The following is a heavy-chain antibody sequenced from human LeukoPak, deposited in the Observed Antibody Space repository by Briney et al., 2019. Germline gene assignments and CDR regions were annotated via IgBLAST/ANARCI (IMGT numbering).Heavy chain of an antibody. Sequence: SETLSLTCSVSGGSTTGYFWTWIRQPPGKGPEWIGYVYYKGDTSYSPSLDSRVSISVDTSKKYFSLKLYSVTAADTAMYYCARHVTVTYDAFDLWGQGTMVTVSS. D-gene: IGHD4-11*01. CDR3: ARHVTVTYDAFDL. CDR1: GGSTTGYF. V-gene: IGHV4-59*08. J-gene: IGHJ3*01. CDR2: VYYKGDT.